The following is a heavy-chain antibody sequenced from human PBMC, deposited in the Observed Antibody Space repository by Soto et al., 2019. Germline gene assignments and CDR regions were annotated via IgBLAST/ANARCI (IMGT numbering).Heavy chain of an antibody. D-gene: IGHD6-13*01. V-gene: IGHV2-26*01. J-gene: IGHJ4*02. CDR1: GFSLSNARMG. Sequence: QVTLKESGPVLVKPTETLTLTCTVSGFSLSNARMGVSWIRQPPGKALEWLAHIFSNDEKSYSTAPKSRLTIAKDTPKGQVVLTMTNMDAVDTATYYCARISVGSSSCYFDYWGQGTLVTVSS. CDR3: ARISVGSSSCYFDY. CDR2: IFSNDEK.